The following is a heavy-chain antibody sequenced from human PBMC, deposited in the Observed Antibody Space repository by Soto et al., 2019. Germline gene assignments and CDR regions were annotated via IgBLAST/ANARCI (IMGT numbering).Heavy chain of an antibody. CDR3: VTLPLYIAAAGSNWFDP. CDR2: ISSNGGST. V-gene: IGHV3-64D*08. J-gene: IGHJ5*02. Sequence: QPGGSLRLSCSASGFTFSSYAMHWVRQAPGKGLEYVSAISSNGGSTYYADSVKGRFTISRDNSKNTLYLQMSSLRAEDTAVYYCVTLPLYIAAAGSNWFDPWGQGTLVTVSS. CDR1: GFTFSSYA. D-gene: IGHD6-13*01.